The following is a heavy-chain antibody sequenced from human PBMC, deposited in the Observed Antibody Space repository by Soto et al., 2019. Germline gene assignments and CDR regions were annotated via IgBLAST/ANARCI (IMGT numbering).Heavy chain of an antibody. CDR3: AKDAPGSGYLSDC. CDR1: GFTFRNYD. Sequence: GGSLRLSCAASGFTFRNYDMSWVRQAPGKGLEWVATISGSGGGGGATYGDSVRGRFTISRDNSKSTVYLQLNSLRAEDTAVYYCAKDAPGSGYLSDCWGQGTLVTVSS. V-gene: IGHV3-23*01. J-gene: IGHJ4*02. CDR2: ISGSGGGGGA. D-gene: IGHD3-22*01.